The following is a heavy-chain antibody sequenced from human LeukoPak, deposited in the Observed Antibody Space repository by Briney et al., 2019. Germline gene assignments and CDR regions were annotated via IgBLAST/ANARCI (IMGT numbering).Heavy chain of an antibody. CDR2: IFYSGST. V-gene: IGHV4-59*01. Sequence: PSETLSLTCTVSRDSLRSDYWNWIRQPPGKGLEGLGYIFYSGSTTYNPSLKSRVTISVDESDNQFSLEMTSVTAADTAIYYCARSVVVVGDAPGWFDSWGQGTLVTVSS. J-gene: IGHJ5*01. CDR1: RDSLRSDY. CDR3: ARSVVVVGDAPGWFDS. D-gene: IGHD2-15*01.